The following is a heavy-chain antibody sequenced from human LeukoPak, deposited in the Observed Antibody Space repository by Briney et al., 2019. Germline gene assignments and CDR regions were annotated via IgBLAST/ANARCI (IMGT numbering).Heavy chain of an antibody. V-gene: IGHV3-48*03. CDR2: ISSSKTI. CDR3: ARETFLGGDNNSGMDV. Sequence: QSGGSLRLSCAASGFTFSSYEMNWVRQAPGKGLEWVSYISSSKTIYYADSVKGRFTISRDNAKNSLYLQMNSLRAEDTAVYYCARETFLGGDNNSGMDVWGQGTTVTVSS. CDR1: GFTFSSYE. J-gene: IGHJ6*02. D-gene: IGHD2-21*02.